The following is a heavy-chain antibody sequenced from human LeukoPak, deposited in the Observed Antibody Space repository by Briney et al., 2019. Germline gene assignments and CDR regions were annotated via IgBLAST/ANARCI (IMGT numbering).Heavy chain of an antibody. Sequence: GGSLRLSCAASGFTVSSNYMSWVRQAPGKGLEWVSVIYSGGSTYYADSVKGRFTISRDNSKNTLYLQMNSLRAENTAVYYCARATTETYFDYWGQGTLVTVSS. V-gene: IGHV3-53*01. D-gene: IGHD4-17*01. CDR2: IYSGGST. CDR1: GFTVSSNY. CDR3: ARATTETYFDY. J-gene: IGHJ4*02.